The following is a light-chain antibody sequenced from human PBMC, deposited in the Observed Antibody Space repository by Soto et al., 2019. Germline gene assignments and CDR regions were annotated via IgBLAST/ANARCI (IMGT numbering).Light chain of an antibody. CDR3: QQYGTSPT. Sequence: EIVLTQSPGTLSFFPGERATLSCRASQSLITRYLAWYQQKPGQAPRLLIYGASSRATGIPDRFSGSGSGTDFTLTISRLEPEEFAVYSCQQYGTSPTFGKGTRLEIQ. CDR2: GAS. V-gene: IGKV3-20*01. J-gene: IGKJ5*01. CDR1: QSLITRY.